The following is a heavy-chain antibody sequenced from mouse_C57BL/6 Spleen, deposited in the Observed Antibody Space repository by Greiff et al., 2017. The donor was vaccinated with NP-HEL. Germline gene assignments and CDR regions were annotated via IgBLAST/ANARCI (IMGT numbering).Heavy chain of an antibody. CDR1: GYTFTDYY. D-gene: IGHD2-5*01. J-gene: IGHJ2*01. CDR2: INPNNGGT. Sequence: EVQLQQSGPELVKPGASVKISCKASGYTFTDYYMNWVKQSHGKSLEWIGDINPNNGGTSYNQKFKGKATLTVDKSSSTAYMELRSLTSEDSAVYYCARSSYSNYAYWGQGTTLTVSS. CDR3: ARSSYSNYAY. V-gene: IGHV1-26*01.